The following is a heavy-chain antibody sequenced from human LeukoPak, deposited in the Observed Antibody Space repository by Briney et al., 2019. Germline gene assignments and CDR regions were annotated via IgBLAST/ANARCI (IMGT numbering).Heavy chain of an antibody. Sequence: TSQTLSLTCTVSGGSISSGSYYWSWIRQPAGKGLEWIGRIYTSGSTNYNPSLKSRVTISVDTSKNQFSLKLSSVTAADTAVCYCARATVTLIDYWGQGTLVTVSS. CDR3: ARATVTLIDY. J-gene: IGHJ4*02. CDR1: GGSISSGSYY. D-gene: IGHD4-11*01. CDR2: IYTSGST. V-gene: IGHV4-61*02.